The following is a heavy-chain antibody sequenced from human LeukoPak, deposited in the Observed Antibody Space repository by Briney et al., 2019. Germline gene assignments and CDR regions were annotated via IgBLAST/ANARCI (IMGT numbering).Heavy chain of an antibody. J-gene: IGHJ5*02. CDR2: INPSGGST. CDR1: GYTFTSYY. V-gene: IGHV1-46*01. Sequence: ASVNVSCKASGYTFTSYYMHWVRQAPGQGLEWMGIINPSGGSTSYAQKFQGRVTMTRDTSTSTVYMELSSLRSEDTAVYYCARSFLEWAPLNWFDPWGQGTLVTVSS. D-gene: IGHD3-3*01. CDR3: ARSFLEWAPLNWFDP.